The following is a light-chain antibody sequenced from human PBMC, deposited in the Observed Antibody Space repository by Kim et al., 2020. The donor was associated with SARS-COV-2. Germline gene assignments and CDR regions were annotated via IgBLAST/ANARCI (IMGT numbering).Light chain of an antibody. CDR1: SSNSGRYS. Sequence: PGQRVTITCSGSSSNSGRYSVNWFQQLPGAAPKLLIYNNNQRPSGFPGRFSGSKSGTSASLAISGLQSEDEADYCCAVWNDSLNNLFGGGTQLTVL. J-gene: IGLJ2*01. CDR2: NNN. CDR3: AVWNDSLNNL. V-gene: IGLV1-44*01.